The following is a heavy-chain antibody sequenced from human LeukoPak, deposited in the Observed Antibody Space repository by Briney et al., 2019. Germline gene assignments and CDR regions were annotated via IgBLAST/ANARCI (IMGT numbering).Heavy chain of an antibody. D-gene: IGHD2-15*01. Sequence: ASVKVSCKASGYTFTSYDINWVRQATGQGLEWMGWMNPNSGNTGYAQKFQGRVTMTRNTSISTAYMELSSLISEDTAVYYCARRSKTQHGLVVVAATRTRGAWFDPWGQGTLVTVSS. CDR1: GYTFTSYD. CDR3: ARRSKTQHGLVVVAATRTRGAWFDP. V-gene: IGHV1-8*01. CDR2: MNPNSGNT. J-gene: IGHJ5*02.